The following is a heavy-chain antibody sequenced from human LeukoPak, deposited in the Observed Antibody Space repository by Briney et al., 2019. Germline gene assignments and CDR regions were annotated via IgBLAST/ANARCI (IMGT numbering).Heavy chain of an antibody. D-gene: IGHD2-15*01. V-gene: IGHV4-39*07. J-gene: IGHJ6*03. Sequence: SETLSLTCTVSGGSISSSSYYWGWIRQPPGKGLEWIGSIHYSGSTNYNPYLKSRVTISVDTSKNQFSLKLSSVTAADTAVYYCARGYCSGGSCYSYYYYNYMDVWGKGTTVTVSS. CDR1: GGSISSSSYY. CDR3: ARGYCSGGSCYSYYYYNYMDV. CDR2: IHYSGST.